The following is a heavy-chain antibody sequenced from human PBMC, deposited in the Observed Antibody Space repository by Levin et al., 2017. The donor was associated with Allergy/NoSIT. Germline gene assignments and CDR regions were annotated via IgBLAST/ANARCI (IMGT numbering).Heavy chain of an antibody. J-gene: IGHJ4*02. V-gene: IGHV3-53*01. CDR2: IYSGGST. CDR1: GFTVSSHY. CDR3: ARRGGWRSYRYTEA. Sequence: GESLKISCAASGFTVSSHYMSWVRQAPGKGLEWVSVIYSGGSTYYADSVKGRFTISRDNSKNTLYLQMNSLRAEDTAVYYCARRGGWRSYRYTEAWGQGTLVTVSS. D-gene: IGHD3-16*02.